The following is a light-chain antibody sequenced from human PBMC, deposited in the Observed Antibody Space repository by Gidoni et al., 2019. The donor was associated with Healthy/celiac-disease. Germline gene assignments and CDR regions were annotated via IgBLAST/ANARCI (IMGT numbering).Light chain of an antibody. CDR1: SRDVCGYNY. CDR2: DVS. CDR3: SSYTSSSTLV. J-gene: IGLJ1*01. Sequence: QSALTQPASVSGSPGQSITISCTGTSRDVCGYNYVSWYQQPPGKAPKLMIYDVSNRPSGVSNRFSGSKSGNTASLTISVLQAEDEADYYCSSYTSSSTLVFGTGTKVPVL. V-gene: IGLV2-14*01.